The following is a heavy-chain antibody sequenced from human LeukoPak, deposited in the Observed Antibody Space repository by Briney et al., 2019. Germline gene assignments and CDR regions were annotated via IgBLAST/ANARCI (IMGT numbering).Heavy chain of an antibody. CDR3: ARLVTGTTVINSGWFDP. J-gene: IGHJ5*02. D-gene: IGHD4-23*01. CDR1: GITVSGNY. CDR2: IYSGGNT. V-gene: IGHV3-66*04. Sequence: PGGSLRLSCAASGITVSGNYMAWVRQAPGKGLKWASVIYSGGNTYHADSVKGRFSISRDNSKNTVYLQMNGLRVEDTAVYYCARLVTGTTVINSGWFDPWGRGTLVTVSS.